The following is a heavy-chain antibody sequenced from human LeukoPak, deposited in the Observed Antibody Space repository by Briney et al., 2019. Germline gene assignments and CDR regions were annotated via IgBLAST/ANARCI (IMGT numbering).Heavy chain of an antibody. V-gene: IGHV4-30-4*08. CDR2: IYYSGST. CDR1: GGSISSGGYY. J-gene: IGHJ4*02. CDR3: ARVTGGSGSYYSPLHYYFDY. Sequence: PSETLSLTCTVSGGSISSGGYYWSWIRQHPGKGLEWIGYIYYSGSTYYNPSLKSRVTISVDTSKNQFSLKLSSVTAADTAVYYCARVTGGSGSYYSPLHYYFDYWGQGTLVTVSS. D-gene: IGHD3-10*01.